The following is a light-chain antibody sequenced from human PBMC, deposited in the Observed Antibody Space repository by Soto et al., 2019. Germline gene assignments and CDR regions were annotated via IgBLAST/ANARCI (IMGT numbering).Light chain of an antibody. CDR1: SSNIGSNY. CDR3: AAWDDSLSGPVV. V-gene: IGLV1-47*01. Sequence: QLVLTQPPSASGTPGQRVTISCSGSSSNIGSNYVYWYQQLPGTAPKLLIYRNNQRPSGVPDRFSGSKSGTSVSLAISGLRSEDEADYYCAAWDDSLSGPVVFGGGTQLTV. J-gene: IGLJ7*01. CDR2: RNN.